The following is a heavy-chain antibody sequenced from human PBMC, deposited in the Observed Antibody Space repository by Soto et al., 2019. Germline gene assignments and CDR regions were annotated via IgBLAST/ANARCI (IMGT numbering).Heavy chain of an antibody. V-gene: IGHV1-18*04. CDR2: ISAYNGNT. J-gene: IGHJ6*02. CDR1: GYTFTSYG. D-gene: IGHD3-16*02. CDR3: ARDSPDFVYYYYGMDV. Sequence: QVQLVQSGAEVKKPGASVKVSCKASGYTFTSYGISWVRQAPGQGLESMGWISAYNGNTNYAQKLQGRVTMTTDTSTSTAYMELRSLRSDDTAVYYCARDSPDFVYYYYGMDVWGQGTTVTVSS.